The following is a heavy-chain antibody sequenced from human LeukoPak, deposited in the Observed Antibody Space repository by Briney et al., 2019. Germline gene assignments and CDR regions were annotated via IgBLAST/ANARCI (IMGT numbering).Heavy chain of an antibody. CDR2: IYYSGST. CDR3: ARDWVRAKLAYNWNHGSSGHFDY. D-gene: IGHD1-14*01. Sequence: PSETLSLTCTVSGGSISSSSYYWGWIRQPPGKGLEWIGSIYYSGSTYYNPSLKSRVTILVDTSKNQFSLKLSSVTAADTAVYYCARDWVRAKLAYNWNHGSSGHFDYWGQGTLVTVSS. CDR1: GGSISSSSYY. V-gene: IGHV4-39*07. J-gene: IGHJ4*02.